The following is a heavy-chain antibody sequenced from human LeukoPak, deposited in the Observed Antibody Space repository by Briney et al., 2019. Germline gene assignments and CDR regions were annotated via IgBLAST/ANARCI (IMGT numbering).Heavy chain of an antibody. D-gene: IGHD1-26*01. CDR2: ISSSGSTI. CDR1: GFTFSSYE. CDR3: AKIVAGATGLFDAFDI. J-gene: IGHJ3*02. Sequence: GGSLRLSCAASGFTFSSYEMNWVRQAPGKGLEWVSYISSSGSTIYYADSVKGRFTISRDNAKNSLYLQMNSLRAEDTAVYYCAKIVAGATGLFDAFDIWGQGTMVTVSS. V-gene: IGHV3-48*03.